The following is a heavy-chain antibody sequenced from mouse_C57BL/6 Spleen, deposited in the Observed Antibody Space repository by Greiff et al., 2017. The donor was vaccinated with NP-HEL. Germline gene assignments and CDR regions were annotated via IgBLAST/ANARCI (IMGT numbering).Heavy chain of an antibody. CDR3: ARVDYYGSSAWFAY. CDR2: ISDGGSYT. CDR1: GFTFSSYA. J-gene: IGHJ3*01. V-gene: IGHV5-4*01. D-gene: IGHD1-1*01. Sequence: EVQLQESGGGLVKPGGSLKLSCAASGFTFSSYAMSWVRQTPEKRLEWVATISDGGSYTYYPDNVKGRFTISRDNAKNNLYLQMSHLKSEDTAMYYCARVDYYGSSAWFAYWGQGTLVTVSA.